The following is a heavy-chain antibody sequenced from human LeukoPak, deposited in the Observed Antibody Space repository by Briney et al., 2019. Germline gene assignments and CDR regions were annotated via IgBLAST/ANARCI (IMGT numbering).Heavy chain of an antibody. Sequence: GGSLGLSCAASGFTVSSNYMSWVRQAPGKGLEWVSVIYSGGSTYYADSVKGRFTISRHNSKNTLYLQMNSLRAEDTAVYYCARDGYDSSGYSNYFDYWGQGTLVTVSS. CDR2: IYSGGST. CDR3: ARDGYDSSGYSNYFDY. J-gene: IGHJ4*02. V-gene: IGHV3-53*04. D-gene: IGHD3-22*01. CDR1: GFTVSSNY.